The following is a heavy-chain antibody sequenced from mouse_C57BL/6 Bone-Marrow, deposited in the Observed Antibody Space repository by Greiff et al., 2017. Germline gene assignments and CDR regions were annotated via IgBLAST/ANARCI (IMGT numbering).Heavy chain of an antibody. Sequence: QVQLQQPGAELVKPGASVKMSCKASGYTFTSYWITWVKQRPGQGLEWIGDIYPGSGSTNYNEKFKGSATLTVDTSSSTADMQLSSLTSEDSAVYYCARTGAWFAYWGRGTLVSVSA. J-gene: IGHJ3*01. CDR1: GYTFTSYW. V-gene: IGHV1-55*01. CDR2: IYPGSGST. CDR3: ARTGAWFAY. D-gene: IGHD4-1*01.